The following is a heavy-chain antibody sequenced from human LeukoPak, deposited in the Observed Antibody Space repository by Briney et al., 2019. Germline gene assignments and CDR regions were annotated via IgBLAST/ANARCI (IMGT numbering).Heavy chain of an antibody. CDR2: IYYSGST. D-gene: IGHD3-10*01. CDR3: ARVVLGEGYYYMDV. CDR1: GGSISSSSYY. J-gene: IGHJ6*03. V-gene: IGHV4-39*07. Sequence: PSETLSLTCTVSGGSISSSSYYWGWIHQPPGKGLEWIGSIYYSGSTYYNPSLKSRVTISVDTSKNQFSLKLSSVTAADTAVYYCARVVLGEGYYYMDVWGKGTTVTVSS.